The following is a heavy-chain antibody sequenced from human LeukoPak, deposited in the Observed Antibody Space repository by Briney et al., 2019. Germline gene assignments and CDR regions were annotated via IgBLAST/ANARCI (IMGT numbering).Heavy chain of an antibody. CDR1: GGSISSGSYY. CDR3: ARAQLGYCSSTSCYAFDI. CDR2: IYTSGST. D-gene: IGHD2-2*01. Sequence: PSETLSLTCTVSGGSISSGSYYWSWIRQPAGKGLEWIGRIYTSGSTNYNPSLKSRVTISVDTSKNQFSLKLSSVTAADTAVYYCARAQLGYCSSTSCYAFDIWGQGTMVTVSS. V-gene: IGHV4-61*02. J-gene: IGHJ3*02.